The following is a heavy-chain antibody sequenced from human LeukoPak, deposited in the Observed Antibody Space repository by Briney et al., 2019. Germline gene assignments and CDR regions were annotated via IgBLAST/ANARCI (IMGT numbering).Heavy chain of an antibody. D-gene: IGHD1/OR15-1a*01. J-gene: IGHJ4*02. V-gene: IGHV3-74*01. Sequence: QPGGSLRLSCSASGLTLSGYWMHWVRQIPGKGLVWVSRIDSDGSGTSYADSVKGRFTISRDDVKNMLYLQMNSLRVEDPGLYYCSTVEHFWGQGTLVTVSS. CDR1: GLTLSGYW. CDR3: STVEHF. CDR2: IDSDGSGT.